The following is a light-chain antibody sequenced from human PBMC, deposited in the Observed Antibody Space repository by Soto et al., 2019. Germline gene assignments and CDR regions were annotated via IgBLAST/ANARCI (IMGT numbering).Light chain of an antibody. CDR3: QQSYTRT. V-gene: IGKV1-39*01. J-gene: IGKJ1*01. CDR1: QNINNY. CDR2: AAS. Sequence: DLQLTQSPSSLSASVGDRVSISCRASQNINNYLNWYQQKPGKAPKVLIFAASTLQSGVPSRFSGSGSGTDFTLTITSLQPEDFATYYCQQSYTRTFGQGTKVDI.